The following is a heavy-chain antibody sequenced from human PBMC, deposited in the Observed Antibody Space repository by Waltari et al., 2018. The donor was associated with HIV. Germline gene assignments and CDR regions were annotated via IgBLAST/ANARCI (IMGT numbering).Heavy chain of an antibody. CDR3: ATTAFYYESSGFF. D-gene: IGHD3-22*01. CDR2: FYHSGAT. Sequence: QLQLQESGPSLVKPSATLSLTCNVSGDSISSRNYYWGWIRKPPGKGLEWIGSFYHSGATYYNPSLKSRVAIFVDVSKNQFSLEVSSVTAADTAIYYCATTAFYYESSGFFWGQGALVSVSA. V-gene: IGHV4-39*01. CDR1: GDSISSRNYY. J-gene: IGHJ4*02.